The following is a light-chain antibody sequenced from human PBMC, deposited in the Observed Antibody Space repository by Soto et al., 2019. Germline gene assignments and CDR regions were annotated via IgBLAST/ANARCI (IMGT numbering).Light chain of an antibody. CDR1: SSDIGSNNY. V-gene: IGLV2-14*01. CDR2: EVS. J-gene: IGLJ3*02. Sequence: QSALTQPASVSGSPGQSITISCTGTSSDIGSNNYVSWFQQRPGKAPTLIIYEVSNRPSGVSAHFSGSKSGNTASLTISGLLPEDEAEYYCSSYPTAPRLFRGGTKLTVL. CDR3: SSYPTAPRL.